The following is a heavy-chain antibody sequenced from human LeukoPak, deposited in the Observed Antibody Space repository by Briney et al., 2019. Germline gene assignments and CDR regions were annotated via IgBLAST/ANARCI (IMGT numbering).Heavy chain of an antibody. CDR3: ARDQYYSSVLYYFDY. Sequence: GGCLRLSCGASGFTFSNYEMNWVRQAPGKGLEWVSYISSSGSTIYYADSVKGRFTISRDNAKNSLYLQMNSLRVEDTAVYYCARDQYYSSVLYYFDYWGQGTLVTVSS. CDR2: ISSSGSTI. V-gene: IGHV3-48*03. D-gene: IGHD2/OR15-2a*01. J-gene: IGHJ4*02. CDR1: GFTFSNYE.